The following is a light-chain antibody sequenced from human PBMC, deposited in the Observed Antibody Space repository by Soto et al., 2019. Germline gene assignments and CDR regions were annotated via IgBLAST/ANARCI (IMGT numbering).Light chain of an antibody. CDR1: SSDVGAYDH. J-gene: IGLJ3*02. Sequence: QSVLTQPASVSGSPGQSITISCTGTSSDVGAYDHVSWYQQHPGKVPKLMIYEVTNRPSGVSNRFSGSKSGKTATLTISGLQADDEADYYCGSYTSSSNWVFGGGTKVTVL. CDR2: EVT. CDR3: GSYTSSSNWV. V-gene: IGLV2-14*01.